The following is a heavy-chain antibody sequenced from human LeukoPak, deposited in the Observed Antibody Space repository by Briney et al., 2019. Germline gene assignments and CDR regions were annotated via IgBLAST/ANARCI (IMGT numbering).Heavy chain of an antibody. V-gene: IGHV1-69*05. Sequence: TSVKVSCKASGGFLSSYGISWVRQAPGGGLEWMGGILYLSGVSNYAQRFQGRVTITTDESTTTVYLELRSLRSEDTAVYYCAREDPYNWKLFFDSWGQGTLVTVSS. D-gene: IGHD1-20*01. CDR3: AREDPYNWKLFFDS. CDR1: GGFLSSYG. CDR2: ILYLSGVS. J-gene: IGHJ4*02.